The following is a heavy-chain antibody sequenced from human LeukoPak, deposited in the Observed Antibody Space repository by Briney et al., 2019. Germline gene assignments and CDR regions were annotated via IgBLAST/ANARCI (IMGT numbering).Heavy chain of an antibody. D-gene: IGHD2-2*01. J-gene: IGHJ4*02. CDR1: GYTFTGYY. V-gene: IGHV1-2*02. CDR2: INPNSGGT. CDR3: ARYCSSTSCYSDY. Sequence: ASVKVSCKASGYTFTGYYMHWVRQAPGQGLEWMGWINPNSGGTNYPQKFQGRVTMTRDTSITTAYMELTRLRSDDTAVYYCARYCSSTSCYSDYWGQGTLVTVSS.